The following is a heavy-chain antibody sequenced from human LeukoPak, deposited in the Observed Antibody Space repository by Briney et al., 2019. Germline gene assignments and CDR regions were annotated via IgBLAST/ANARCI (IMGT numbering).Heavy chain of an antibody. CDR3: AKDAFCSGDSCYSQFDY. Sequence: PGGSLRLSCEVSGVSFSNFAMSWVRQAPGKGLEWVSAISGSGVRTYYADSVKGRFTISRDNSKNTLYLQMNSLRAEDTAVYYCAKDAFCSGDSCYSQFDYWGQGTLVTVSS. V-gene: IGHV3-23*01. D-gene: IGHD2-15*01. CDR2: ISGSGVRT. CDR1: GVSFSNFA. J-gene: IGHJ4*02.